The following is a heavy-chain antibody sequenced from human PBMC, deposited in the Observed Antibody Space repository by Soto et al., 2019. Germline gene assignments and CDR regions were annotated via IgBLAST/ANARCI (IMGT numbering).Heavy chain of an antibody. J-gene: IGHJ6*02. CDR2: IYWDDDK. CDR3: ARTCGGDCYSPSHYYYYGMDV. Sequence: SGPALVNPAQTLTLTCTFPGFSLSTSGVGVGWIRQPPGKALEWLPLIYWDDDKRYSPSLKSRLAMTKDTSKNQVVLTMTNMDPVDAATYYCARTCGGDCYSPSHYYYYGMDVWGQGTTVTVSS. CDR1: GFSLSTSGVG. D-gene: IGHD2-21*02. V-gene: IGHV2-5*02.